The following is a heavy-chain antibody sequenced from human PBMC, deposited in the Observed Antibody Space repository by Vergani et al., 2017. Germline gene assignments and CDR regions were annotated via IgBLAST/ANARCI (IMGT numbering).Heavy chain of an antibody. V-gene: IGHV3-74*01. Sequence: VQLVESGGGLVQPGGSLRLSCTASGFTFSNYWMQWVRQAPGKGLMWVSRINSDGDSTSYADSVKGRFTISRDNAKNTLYLQMDSLRAEDTAVYYCARDGRELLDYFYYMDVWGKGTTVTVSS. J-gene: IGHJ6*03. CDR3: ARDGRELLDYFYYMDV. CDR1: GFTFSNYW. CDR2: INSDGDST. D-gene: IGHD1-7*01.